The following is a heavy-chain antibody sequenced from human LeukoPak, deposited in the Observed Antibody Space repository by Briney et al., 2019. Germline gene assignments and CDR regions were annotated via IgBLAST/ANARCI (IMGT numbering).Heavy chain of an antibody. D-gene: IGHD4-23*01. CDR3: ARGTVVTPYDY. CDR1: GGSISSGSYY. CDR2: IYYTGNT. J-gene: IGHJ4*02. Sequence: SETLSLTCTVSGGSISSGSYYWSWIRQPPGKGLEWIGYIYYTGNTNYNPSLKSRVTISVDTSRNQFSLKLSSVTAADTAVYYCARGTVVTPYDYWGQGTLVTVSS. V-gene: IGHV4-61*01.